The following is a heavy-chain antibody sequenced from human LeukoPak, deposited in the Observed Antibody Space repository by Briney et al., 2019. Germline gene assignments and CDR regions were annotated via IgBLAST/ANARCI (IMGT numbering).Heavy chain of an antibody. J-gene: IGHJ4*02. CDR1: GYNFTSYW. V-gene: IGHV5-10-1*01. Sequence: GESLKISCKGSGYNFTSYWISWVRQMPGKGLEWMGRIDPSDSYTNYSPSFQGHVTISTDKSIFTAYLQWSSLNASDTAMYYCARLRDGSIDYWGQGTLVTVSS. CDR3: ARLRDGSIDY. CDR2: IDPSDSYT.